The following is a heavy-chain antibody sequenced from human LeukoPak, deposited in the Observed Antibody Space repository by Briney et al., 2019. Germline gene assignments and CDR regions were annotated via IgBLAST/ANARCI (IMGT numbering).Heavy chain of an antibody. J-gene: IGHJ3*02. D-gene: IGHD6-19*01. CDR3: ARDQDEQWLANAFDI. Sequence: PGGSLRLSCAASGFTFSSYSMNWVRQAPGKGLEWVSYISSSSSTIYYADSVKGRFTISRDNAKNSLYLQMNSLRAEDTAVYYCARDQDEQWLANAFDIWGQGTMVTVSS. CDR1: GFTFSSYS. CDR2: ISSSSSTI. V-gene: IGHV3-48*04.